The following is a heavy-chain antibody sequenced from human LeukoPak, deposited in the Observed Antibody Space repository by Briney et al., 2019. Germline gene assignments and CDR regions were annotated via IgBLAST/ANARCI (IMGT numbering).Heavy chain of an antibody. CDR2: IYSGGSA. CDR3: ARVRYYYDGIGNYPYYFDL. Sequence: SETLSLTCTVSGGSISTYYWSWIRQPAGKGLEWIGRIYSGGSANYNPSLQSRITMSVETSKNQFSLRLTSVTAADTAVYYCARVRYYYDGIGNYPYYFDLWGQGTLVTVSS. D-gene: IGHD3-22*01. J-gene: IGHJ4*02. CDR1: GGSISTYY. V-gene: IGHV4-4*07.